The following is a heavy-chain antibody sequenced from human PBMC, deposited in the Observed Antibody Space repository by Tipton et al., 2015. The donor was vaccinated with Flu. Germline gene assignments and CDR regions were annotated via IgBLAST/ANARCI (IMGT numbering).Heavy chain of an antibody. CDR3: AKFKGYCSGGSCYGDWYFDV. J-gene: IGHJ2*01. CDR1: GFTFSSYW. Sequence: GSLRLSCAASGFTFSSYWMSWVRQAPGKGLEWVANIKQDGSEKNYVDSVKGRFTISRDNAKNSLYLQMTSLRVEDSAVYFCAKFKGYCSGGSCYGDWYFDVWGRGTLVTVSS. V-gene: IGHV3-7*03. D-gene: IGHD2-15*01. CDR2: IKQDGSEK.